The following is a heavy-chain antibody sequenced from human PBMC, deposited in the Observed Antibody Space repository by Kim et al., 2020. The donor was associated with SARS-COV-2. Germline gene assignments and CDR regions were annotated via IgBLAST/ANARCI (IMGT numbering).Heavy chain of an antibody. CDR2: IYYSGST. D-gene: IGHD2-2*01. Sequence: SETLSLTCTVSGGSISSYYWSWIRQPPGKGLEWIGYIYYSGSTNYNPSLKSRVTISVDTSKNQFSLKLSSVTAADTAVYYCARHEVYCSSTSCYDSIDYWGQGTLVTVSS. J-gene: IGHJ4*02. CDR3: ARHEVYCSSTSCYDSIDY. CDR1: GGSISSYY. V-gene: IGHV4-59*08.